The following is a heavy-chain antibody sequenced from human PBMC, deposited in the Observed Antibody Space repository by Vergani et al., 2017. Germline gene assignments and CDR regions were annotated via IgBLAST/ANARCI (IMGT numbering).Heavy chain of an antibody. CDR1: GGTFSSYA. Sequence: QVQLVQSGAEVKKPGSSVKVSCKASGGTFSSYAISWVRQAPGQGLEWMGRIIPIFGTANYAQKFQGRVTITADESTSTAYMELSSLRSEDTAVYYCARDGXDDYVWGSYRPSDYWGQGTLVTVSS. J-gene: IGHJ4*02. CDR3: ARDGXDDYVWGSYRPSDY. D-gene: IGHD3-16*02. CDR2: IIPIFGTA. V-gene: IGHV1-69*13.